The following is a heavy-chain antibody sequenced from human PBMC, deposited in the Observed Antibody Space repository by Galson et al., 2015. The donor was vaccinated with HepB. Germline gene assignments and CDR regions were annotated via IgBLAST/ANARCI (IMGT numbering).Heavy chain of an antibody. V-gene: IGHV7-4-1*02. J-gene: IGHJ6*02. D-gene: IGHD1-20*01. CDR1: GYTFTSYA. Sequence: SVKVSCKASGYTFTSYAINWVRQAPGQGLEWMGWINTNTGEPTYAQAFTGRFVFSLDTSVTTAHLQISSLKPEDTAVYYCARVTSTHNFGRSRYSFYYYGMDVWGQGTTVTVPS. CDR3: ARVTSTHNFGRSRYSFYYYGMDV. CDR2: INTNTGEP.